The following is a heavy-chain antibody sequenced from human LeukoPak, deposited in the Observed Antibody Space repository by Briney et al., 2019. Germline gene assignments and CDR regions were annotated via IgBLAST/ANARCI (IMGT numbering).Heavy chain of an antibody. V-gene: IGHV4-34*01. D-gene: IGHD1-1*01. CDR1: GGSFSGYY. CDR3: ARDGSGAREGTERFDY. Sequence: SETLSLTCAVYGGSFSGYYWSWIRQPPGKGLEWIGEINHSGSTNYNPSLKSRVTISVDTSKNQFSLKLSSVTAADTAVYYCARDGSGAREGTERFDYWGQGTLVTVSS. CDR2: INHSGST. J-gene: IGHJ4*02.